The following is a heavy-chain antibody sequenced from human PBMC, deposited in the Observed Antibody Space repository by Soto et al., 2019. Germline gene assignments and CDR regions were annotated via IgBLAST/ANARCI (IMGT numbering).Heavy chain of an antibody. Sequence: PSETLSLTCTVSGGSISSGDYYWSWIRQPPGKGLEWIGYIYYSGSTYYNPSLKSRVTISVDTSKNQFSLKLSSVTAADTAVYYCARAPYYDFWSGSRPFDYWGQGTLVTVSS. D-gene: IGHD3-3*01. V-gene: IGHV4-30-4*01. CDR3: ARAPYYDFWSGSRPFDY. CDR1: GGSISSGDYY. CDR2: IYYSGST. J-gene: IGHJ4*02.